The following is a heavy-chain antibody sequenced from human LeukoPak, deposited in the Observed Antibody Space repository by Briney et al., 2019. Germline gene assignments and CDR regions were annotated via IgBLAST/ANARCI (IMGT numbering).Heavy chain of an antibody. CDR2: IIPIFGTA. CDR1: GGTFSSYA. J-gene: IGHJ4*02. V-gene: IGHV1-69*01. CDR3: ARNIYGDGYNEFDY. D-gene: IGHD5-24*01. Sequence: GASVKVSCEASGGTFSSYAISWVRQAPGQGLEWMGGIIPIFGTANYAQKFQGRVTITADESTSTAYMELSSLRSEDTAVYYCARNIYGDGYNEFDYWGQGTLVTVSS.